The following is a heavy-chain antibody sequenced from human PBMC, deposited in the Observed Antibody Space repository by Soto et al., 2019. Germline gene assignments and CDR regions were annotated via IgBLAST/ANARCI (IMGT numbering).Heavy chain of an antibody. Sequence: EVQLLESWGGLVQPGGSLRLSWAVSGFTFSSYAMSGVRRSPGKGLEWVSAVGGSDPNSYYADSVKGRFTISTDISKNTRYLQMNSMRDEETALYYCANGSVLSPWYFYLWGRGTLVTVPS. D-gene: IGHD3-10*01. V-gene: IGHV3-23*01. CDR1: GFTFSSYA. CDR3: ANGSVLSPWYFYL. CDR2: VGGSDPNS. J-gene: IGHJ2*01.